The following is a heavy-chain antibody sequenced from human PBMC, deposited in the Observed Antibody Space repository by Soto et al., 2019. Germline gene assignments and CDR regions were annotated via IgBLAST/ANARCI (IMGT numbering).Heavy chain of an antibody. V-gene: IGHV3-7*03. CDR2: IKEDANEK. Sequence: PGGSLRLSCAASGFTFSSYWMSWVRQAPGKGLEWVASIKEDANEKYYVDSVKGRFSISRDNAKNSLHLQMDSLRADDTAVYYCTRGRSSDYWGQGILVTVSS. CDR1: GFTFSSYW. D-gene: IGHD6-6*01. J-gene: IGHJ4*02. CDR3: TRGRSSDY.